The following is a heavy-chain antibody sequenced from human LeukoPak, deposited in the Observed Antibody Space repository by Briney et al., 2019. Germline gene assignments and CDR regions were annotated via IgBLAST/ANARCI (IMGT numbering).Heavy chain of an antibody. Sequence: GGSLRLSCTASGFTFDDYAMHWVRQAPGKGLEWVSGISWNSGSMDYAGSVKGRFTISRDNAKNSLYLQMNSLRTEDTAVYYCAKGTPLWFGESQGGDAFDIWGQGTMVTVSS. CDR3: AKGTPLWFGESQGGDAFDI. CDR1: GFTFDDYA. D-gene: IGHD3-10*01. V-gene: IGHV3-9*01. CDR2: ISWNSGSM. J-gene: IGHJ3*02.